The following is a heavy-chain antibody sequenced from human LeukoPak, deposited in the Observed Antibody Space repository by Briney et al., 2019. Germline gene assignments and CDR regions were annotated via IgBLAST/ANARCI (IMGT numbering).Heavy chain of an antibody. Sequence: GRSLRLSCAASGFTFSSYGMHWVRQAPGKGLEWVAVISYDGSNKYYADSVKGRFTISRDNSKNTLYLQMNSLRAEDTAVYYCAKDPPNYYGSGSPPDYWGQGTLVTVSS. CDR2: ISYDGSNK. V-gene: IGHV3-30*18. CDR3: AKDPPNYYGSGSPPDY. D-gene: IGHD3-10*01. J-gene: IGHJ4*02. CDR1: GFTFSSYG.